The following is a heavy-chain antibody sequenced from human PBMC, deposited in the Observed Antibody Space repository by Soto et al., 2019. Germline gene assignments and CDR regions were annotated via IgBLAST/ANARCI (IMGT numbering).Heavy chain of an antibody. V-gene: IGHV3-23*01. CDR1: GFTFSSYA. D-gene: IGHD2-15*01. CDR3: AKDYCSGGSCNLHDY. J-gene: IGHJ4*02. CDR2: ISGSGGST. Sequence: GGSLRLSCAASGFTFSSYAMSWVRQAPGKGLEWVSAISGSGGSTYYADSVKGRFTISRDNSKNTLYLQMNSLRAEDTAVYYCAKDYCSGGSCNLHDYWGQGTLVTVSS.